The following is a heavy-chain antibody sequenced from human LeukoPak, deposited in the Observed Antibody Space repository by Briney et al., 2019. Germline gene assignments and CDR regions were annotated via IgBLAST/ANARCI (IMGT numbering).Heavy chain of an antibody. Sequence: GGSLRLSCAASGFTFSSYGMHWVRQAPGKGLEWVAVISYDGSNKYYADSVKGRFTISRDNSKNTLYLQMNSLRSEDTAVYYCARAKPTGHDFWSGYGVFDYWGQGTLVTVSS. CDR3: ARAKPTGHDFWSGYGVFDY. CDR2: ISYDGSNK. D-gene: IGHD3-3*01. V-gene: IGHV3-30*03. J-gene: IGHJ4*02. CDR1: GFTFSSYG.